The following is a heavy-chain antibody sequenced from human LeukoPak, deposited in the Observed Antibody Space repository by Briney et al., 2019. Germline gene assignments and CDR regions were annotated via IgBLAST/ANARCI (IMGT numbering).Heavy chain of an antibody. CDR3: ARKAWLVKYYYYGMDV. J-gene: IGHJ6*02. CDR1: GFTFSSYS. V-gene: IGHV3-21*01. Sequence: GGSLRLSCAASGFTFSSYSVNWVRQAPGKGLEWVSSISSSSSYIYYADSVKGRFTISRDNAKNSLYLQMNSLRAEDTAVYYCARKAWLVKYYYYGMDVWGQGTTVTVSS. CDR2: ISSSSSYI. D-gene: IGHD6-19*01.